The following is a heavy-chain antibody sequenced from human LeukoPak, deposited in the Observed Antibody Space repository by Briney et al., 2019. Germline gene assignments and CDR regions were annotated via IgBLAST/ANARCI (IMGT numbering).Heavy chain of an antibody. Sequence: GTSLRLSCAASGFNFSSYAMHWVRQAPVEGLEWVGLISYGGIDKSYADSVKGRFTSSRDSSKRTLYLQMNSLRAEDTAMYYCARESWSDYVAFDIWGLGTMVIVSS. CDR3: ARESWSDYVAFDI. CDR1: GFNFSSYA. J-gene: IGHJ3*02. D-gene: IGHD4-17*01. CDR2: ISYGGIDK. V-gene: IGHV3-30*04.